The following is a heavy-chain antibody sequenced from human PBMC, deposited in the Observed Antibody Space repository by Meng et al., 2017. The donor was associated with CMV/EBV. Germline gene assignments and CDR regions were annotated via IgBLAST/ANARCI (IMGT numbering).Heavy chain of an antibody. CDR3: ARGSDEAAAGTSYFDY. Sequence: SGGSISSSNWWSWVRQPQGKGLEWIGEIYHSGSTNYNPSLKSRVTISVDKSKNQFSLKLSSVTAADTAVYYCARGSDEAAAGTSYFDYWGQGTLVTVSS. CDR1: GGSISSSNW. J-gene: IGHJ4*02. CDR2: IYHSGST. V-gene: IGHV4-4*02. D-gene: IGHD6-13*01.